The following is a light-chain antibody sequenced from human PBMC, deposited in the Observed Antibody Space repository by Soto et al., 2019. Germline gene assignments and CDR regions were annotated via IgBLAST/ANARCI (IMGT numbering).Light chain of an antibody. J-gene: IGKJ5*01. CDR3: QQRSNWPIT. V-gene: IGKV3-11*01. CDR1: QSVSSY. Sequence: EIVLTQSPATLSLSPGESAALSWRASQSVSSYLAWYKQKTGQAPRILIYDESNRATGIPARLSGSGSGTDLTLTISGLEPEDFAVYYCQQRSNWPITCGQGTRLEIK. CDR2: DES.